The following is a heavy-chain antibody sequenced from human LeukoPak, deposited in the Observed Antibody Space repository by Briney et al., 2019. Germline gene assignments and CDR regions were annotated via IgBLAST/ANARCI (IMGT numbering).Heavy chain of an antibody. D-gene: IGHD6-13*01. Sequence: VKVSCKASGYTFTDYYFHWVRQAPGQGLEWMGWINPNSGGTNYAQKFQGRVTMTRDTSITTAYMELNRLRSDDTAVYYCATVKGAYSSSWYGFDYYYYYMDVWGKGTTVTISS. V-gene: IGHV1-2*02. CDR1: GYTFTDYY. CDR3: ATVKGAYSSSWYGFDYYYYYMDV. CDR2: INPNSGGT. J-gene: IGHJ6*03.